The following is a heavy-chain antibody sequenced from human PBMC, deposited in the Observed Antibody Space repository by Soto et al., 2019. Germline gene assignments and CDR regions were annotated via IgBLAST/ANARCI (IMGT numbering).Heavy chain of an antibody. CDR1: GGSISSGGYY. CDR2: IYYSGST. D-gene: IGHD5-12*01. Sequence: PSETLSLTCTVSGGSISSGGYYWSWIRQHPGKGLEWIGYIYYSGSTYYNTSLKSRVTISVDTDKNTFSLKLSSVTAADSAVYYCARDGRDGYNYLDYWGQGTLVTVSS. V-gene: IGHV4-31*03. CDR3: ARDGRDGYNYLDY. J-gene: IGHJ4*02.